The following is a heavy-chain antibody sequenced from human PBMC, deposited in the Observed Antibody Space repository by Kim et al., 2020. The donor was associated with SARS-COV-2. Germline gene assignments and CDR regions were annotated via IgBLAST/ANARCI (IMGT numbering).Heavy chain of an antibody. D-gene: IGHD3-9*01. CDR3: AKDTEYFEIYYGMDV. Sequence: DSVKGRFTISRDNSKNTLYLQMNSLRAEDTAVYYCAKDTEYFEIYYGMDVWGQGTTVTVSS. V-gene: IGHV3-30*02. J-gene: IGHJ6*02.